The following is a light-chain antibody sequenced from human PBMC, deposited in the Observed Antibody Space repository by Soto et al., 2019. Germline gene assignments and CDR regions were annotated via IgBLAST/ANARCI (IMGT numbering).Light chain of an antibody. CDR3: SSYAGSNNSYV. CDR2: EVS. Sequence: SALTQPRSVSGSPGQSVTISCTGTSSDVGGYNYVSWYQQHPGKAPKLMIYEVSKRPSGVPDRFSGSKSGNTASLTVSGLQAEDEADYYCSSYAGSNNSYVFGTGTKVTVL. V-gene: IGLV2-8*01. CDR1: SSDVGGYNY. J-gene: IGLJ1*01.